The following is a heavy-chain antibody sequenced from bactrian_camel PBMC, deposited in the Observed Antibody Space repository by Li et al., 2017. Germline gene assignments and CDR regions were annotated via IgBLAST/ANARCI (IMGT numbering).Heavy chain of an antibody. CDR2: FASDGST. V-gene: IGHV3S9*01. Sequence: HVQLVESGGGSVQSGGSLRLSCAASGYTYRRACMGWRRQAPGKEREGVAVFASDGSTFYADSVTGRFTISQDNAKKTVYLEMSRLKPEDTARYYCAPTPTGDRGPRSPSP. D-gene: IGHD4*01. CDR3: APTPT. CDR1: GYTYRRAC. J-gene: IGHJ4*01.